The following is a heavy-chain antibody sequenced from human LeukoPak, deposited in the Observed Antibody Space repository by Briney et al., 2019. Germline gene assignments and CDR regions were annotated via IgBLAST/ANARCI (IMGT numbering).Heavy chain of an antibody. CDR3: ATAPNSGSYPFDY. J-gene: IGHJ4*02. V-gene: IGHV1-24*01. D-gene: IGHD1-26*01. CDR2: FDPEDGET. Sequence: ASVKVSCKASGYTLTELSMHWVRQAPGKGLEWMGGFDPEDGETIYTQKFQGRVTMTEDTSTDTAYMELSSLRSEDTAVYYCATAPNSGSYPFDYWGQGTLVTVSS. CDR1: GYTLTELS.